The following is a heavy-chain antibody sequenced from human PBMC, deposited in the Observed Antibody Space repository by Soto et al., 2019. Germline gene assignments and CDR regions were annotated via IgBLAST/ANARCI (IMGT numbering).Heavy chain of an antibody. V-gene: IGHV4-39*01. CDR1: GGSIRSTTYY. CDR2: IYYSGTT. J-gene: IGHJ5*02. D-gene: IGHD1-1*01. Sequence: SETLSLTCTVSGGSIRSTTYYWAWIRQSPGKGLEWIGSIYYSGTTYYHPSLKSRVTMSVDTPKNQVSLKLSSVTAADTAVYYCVRQWSSSGNNWFDPWGQGTQVTVSS. CDR3: VRQWSSSGNNWFDP.